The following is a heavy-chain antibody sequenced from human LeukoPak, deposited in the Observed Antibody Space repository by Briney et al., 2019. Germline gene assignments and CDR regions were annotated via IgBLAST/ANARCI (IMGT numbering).Heavy chain of an antibody. V-gene: IGHV1-2*06. J-gene: IGHJ3*02. Sequence: ASVKVSCKASGYTFTGYYMHWVRQAPGQGLEWMGRINPNSGGTNYAQKFRGRVTMTRDTSISTGYMELRRLRSDDTAVYYCARDPPQQPGVPASAFDIWGQGTMVTVSS. CDR3: ARDPPQQPGVPASAFDI. CDR2: INPNSGGT. CDR1: GYTFTGYY. D-gene: IGHD6-13*01.